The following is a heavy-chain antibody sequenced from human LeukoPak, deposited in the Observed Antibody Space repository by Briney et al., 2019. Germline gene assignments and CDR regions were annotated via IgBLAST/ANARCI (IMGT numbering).Heavy chain of an antibody. J-gene: IGHJ4*02. Sequence: PGGSLRLSCAASGFTFSSYAMHWVRRAPGKGLEWVAVISYDGSNKYYADSVKGRFTISRDNSKNTLYLQMNSLRAEDTAVYYCARVQPLSYAEDYWGQGTLVTVSP. CDR1: GFTFSSYA. D-gene: IGHD2-2*01. V-gene: IGHV3-30*04. CDR2: ISYDGSNK. CDR3: ARVQPLSYAEDY.